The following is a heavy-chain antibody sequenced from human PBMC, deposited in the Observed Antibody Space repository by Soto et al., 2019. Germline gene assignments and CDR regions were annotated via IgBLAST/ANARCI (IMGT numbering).Heavy chain of an antibody. D-gene: IGHD3-10*01. J-gene: IGHJ4*02. CDR3: ASYGSGSYKGSPFDY. CDR1: CGSISSYY. CDR2: IYYSGST. V-gene: IGHV4-59*01. Sequence: SETLSLTCTVSCGSISSYYWSWIRQPPGKGLEWIGYIYYSGSTNYNPSLKSRVTISVDTSKNQFSLKLSSVTAADTAVYYCASYGSGSYKGSPFDYWGQGTLVTVSS.